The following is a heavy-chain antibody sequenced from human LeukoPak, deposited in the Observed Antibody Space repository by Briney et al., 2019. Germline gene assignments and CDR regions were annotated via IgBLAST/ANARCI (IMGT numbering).Heavy chain of an antibody. V-gene: IGHV4-39*07. CDR3: AKRRGWTRFDY. Sequence: SETLSLTCTVSGGSISSSSYYWGWIRQPPGKGLEWIGSIYYSGSTYYNPSLKSRVTISVDTSKNQFSLKLSSVTAADTAVYYCAKRRGWTRFDYWGQGTLVTVSS. J-gene: IGHJ4*02. D-gene: IGHD6-19*01. CDR2: IYYSGST. CDR1: GGSISSSSYY.